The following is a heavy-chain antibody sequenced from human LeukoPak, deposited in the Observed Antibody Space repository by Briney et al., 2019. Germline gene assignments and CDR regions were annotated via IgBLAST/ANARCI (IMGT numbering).Heavy chain of an antibody. CDR3: AKVGFSEMEWLLYSDH. D-gene: IGHD3-3*01. J-gene: IGHJ4*02. CDR1: GFTFSHYS. CDR2: ISGSSGHT. V-gene: IGHV3-23*01. Sequence: GGSLRLSCAASGFTFSHYSLNWVRQAPGKGLEWVSAISGSSGHTYYADSVKGRFTISRDNSKNTLYLQMNSLRAEDTAVYYCAKVGFSEMEWLLYSDHWGQGTLVTVSS.